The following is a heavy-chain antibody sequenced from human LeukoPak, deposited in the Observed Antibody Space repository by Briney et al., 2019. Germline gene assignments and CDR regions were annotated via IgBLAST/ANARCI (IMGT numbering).Heavy chain of an antibody. CDR1: GYTFTGYY. D-gene: IGHD4-23*01. J-gene: IGHJ4*02. V-gene: IGHV1-2*02. CDR2: INPNSGGT. CDR3: ARVSTVVTPISGY. Sequence: VASVKVSCKASGYTFTGYYMHWVRQAPGQGLEWMGWINPNSGGTNYAQKFQGRVTMTRDTSISTAYMELSRLRSDDTAVYYCARVSTVVTPISGYWGQGTLVTVSS.